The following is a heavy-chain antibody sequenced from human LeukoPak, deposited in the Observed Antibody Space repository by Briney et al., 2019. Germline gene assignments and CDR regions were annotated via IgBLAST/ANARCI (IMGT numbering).Heavy chain of an antibody. CDR3: ARDNSMVRGVIITSPSDY. CDR2: FDPEDGET. V-gene: IGHV1-24*01. D-gene: IGHD3-10*01. CDR1: GYTLTELS. Sequence: ASVKVSCKVSGYTLTELSMHWVRQAPGKGLEWMGGFDPEDGETIYAQKFQGRVTMTEDTSTDTAYMELSSLRSEDTAVYYCARDNSMVRGVIITSPSDYWGQGTLVTVSS. J-gene: IGHJ4*02.